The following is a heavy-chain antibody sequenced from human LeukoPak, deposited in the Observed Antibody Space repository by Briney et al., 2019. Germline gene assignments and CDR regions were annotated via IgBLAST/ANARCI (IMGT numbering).Heavy chain of an antibody. J-gene: IGHJ1*01. CDR3: ARDQLLYGGYFAGYFQH. D-gene: IGHD4-17*01. CDR1: GFTFSSYW. CDR2: IKQDGSEK. Sequence: GGSLRLSCAASGFTFSSYWMSWVRQAPGKGLEWVANIKQDGSEKYYVDSVKGRFTISRDNAKNSLYLQMNSLRAEDTAVYYCARDQLLYGGYFAGYFQHWGQGTLVTVSS. V-gene: IGHV3-7*01.